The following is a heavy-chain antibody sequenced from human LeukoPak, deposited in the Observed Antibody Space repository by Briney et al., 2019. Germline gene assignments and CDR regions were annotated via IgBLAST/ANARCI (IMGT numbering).Heavy chain of an antibody. J-gene: IGHJ6*02. Sequence: ASVKVSCKAPGLSLTGYYMHWVRQAPGQGLEWMGWINPNNGGTNYAQKFQGRVTMTTDTSISTAYMDLRRLSSDDTAVYYCAREVGSMDVWGQGTTVTVSS. D-gene: IGHD7-27*01. V-gene: IGHV1-2*02. CDR1: GLSLTGYY. CDR3: AREVGSMDV. CDR2: INPNNGGT.